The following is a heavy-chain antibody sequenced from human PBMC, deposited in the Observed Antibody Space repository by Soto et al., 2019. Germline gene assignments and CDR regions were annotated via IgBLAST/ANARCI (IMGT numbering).Heavy chain of an antibody. D-gene: IGHD2-15*01. CDR3: ARPGSGGSHAAFDI. V-gene: IGHV4-39*01. CDR2: IYYSGST. J-gene: IGHJ3*02. Sequence: PSETLSLTCTVSGGSINSRSYYWGWIRQPPGKGLEWIGTIYYSGSTYYNPSLKSRVTISIDTSKNQFSLKLSSMTAADTSVYYCARPGSGGSHAAFDIWGQGTMVTVSS. CDR1: GGSINSRSYY.